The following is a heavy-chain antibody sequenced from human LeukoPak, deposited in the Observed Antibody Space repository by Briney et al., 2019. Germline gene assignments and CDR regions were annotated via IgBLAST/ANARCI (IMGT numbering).Heavy chain of an antibody. V-gene: IGHV3-30*04. CDR2: ISYDGSNK. Sequence: GGSLRLSCAASGFTFSSYAMHWVRQAPGKGLEWVAVISYDGSNKYYADSVKGRFTISRDNSKYTLYLQMNSLRAGDTAVYYCARGLVTALFDYWGQGILVTVSS. J-gene: IGHJ4*02. CDR1: GFTFSSYA. D-gene: IGHD2-21*02. CDR3: ARGLVTALFDY.